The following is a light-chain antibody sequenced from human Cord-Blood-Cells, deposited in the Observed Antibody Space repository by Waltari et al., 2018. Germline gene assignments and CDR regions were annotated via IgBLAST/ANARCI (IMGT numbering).Light chain of an antibody. CDR1: SRHSSYA. CDR3: QTWGTGIRV. J-gene: IGLJ3*02. CDR2: LNSDGSH. V-gene: IGLV4-69*01. Sequence: QLVLTQSPSASASLGASVTPTCPLSSRHSSYAIAWPQQQPEKGPRYLMKLNSDGSHSKGDGIPDRFSGSSSGAERYLTISSLQSEDEADYYCQTWGTGIRVFGGGTKLTVL.